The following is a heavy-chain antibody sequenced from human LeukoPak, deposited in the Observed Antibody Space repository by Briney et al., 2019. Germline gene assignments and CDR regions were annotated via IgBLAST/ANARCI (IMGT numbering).Heavy chain of an antibody. CDR2: ISGSGSST. D-gene: IGHD5-24*01. J-gene: IGHJ3*01. CDR3: AKEMATIRAFDL. V-gene: IGHV3-23*01. CDR1: GFTFSTYA. Sequence: GGSLRLSCAASGFTFSTYAMSWVRQAPGKGLEWVSVISGSGSSTYYADSVKGRFTISRDNSKNTLYLQMNSLRAEDTAVYYCAKEMATIRAFDLWGQGTMVTVSS.